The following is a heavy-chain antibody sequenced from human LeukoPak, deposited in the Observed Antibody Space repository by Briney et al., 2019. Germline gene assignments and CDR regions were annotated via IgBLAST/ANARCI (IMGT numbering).Heavy chain of an antibody. D-gene: IGHD5-12*01. CDR3: ALTPGYNTGRGVY. Sequence: GGSLRLSCAASGFRFSSYSMNWVRQAPGKGLEWVALIRYDGNNKYYADSVKGRFTISRDNSKNTLYLQMSSLRGDDTAIYYCALTPGYNTGRGVYWGQGTLVTVSS. CDR1: GFRFSSYS. V-gene: IGHV3-30*02. CDR2: IRYDGNNK. J-gene: IGHJ4*02.